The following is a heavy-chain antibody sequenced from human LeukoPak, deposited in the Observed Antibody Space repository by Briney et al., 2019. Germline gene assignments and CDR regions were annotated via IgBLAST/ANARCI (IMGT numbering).Heavy chain of an antibody. J-gene: IGHJ3*02. V-gene: IGHV1-2*02. Sequence: ASVKVSCKASGYTFTSLDINWVRQAPGQGLEWMGWINPNSGGTNYAQKFQGRVTMTRDTSISTAYMELSRLRSDDTAVYYCARDKRSGSYPDAFDIWGQGTMVTVSS. D-gene: IGHD1-26*01. CDR2: INPNSGGT. CDR3: ARDKRSGSYPDAFDI. CDR1: GYTFTSLD.